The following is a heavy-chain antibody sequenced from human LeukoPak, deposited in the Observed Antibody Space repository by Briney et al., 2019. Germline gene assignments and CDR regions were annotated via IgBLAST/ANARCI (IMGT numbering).Heavy chain of an antibody. V-gene: IGHV3-48*01. CDR1: GFTFSSYS. Sequence: GGSLRLSCAASGFTFSSYSMNWVRQAPGKGLEWVSYISRSSSIIYHADSVKGRFTISRDNAKNLLYLQMNSLRADDTAVYYCAREMTTAYAFDIWGQGTMVTVSS. D-gene: IGHD4-11*01. CDR2: ISRSSSII. CDR3: AREMTTAYAFDI. J-gene: IGHJ3*02.